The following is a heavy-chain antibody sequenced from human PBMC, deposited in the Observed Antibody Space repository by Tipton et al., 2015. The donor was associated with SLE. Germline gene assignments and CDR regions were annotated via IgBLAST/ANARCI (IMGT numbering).Heavy chain of an antibody. CDR2: IHISGNT. V-gene: IGHV4-39*01. Sequence: TLSLTCIVSGGSISNSSYYWGWIRQPPGKGLEWIGHIHISGNTNNNPSLKSRVTMSIDTSKNQFSLKLSSVTAADTAVYYCARLPTGFPNWFDPWGQGTLVTVSS. J-gene: IGHJ5*02. CDR1: GGSISNSSYY. CDR3: ARLPTGFPNWFDP. D-gene: IGHD4-17*01.